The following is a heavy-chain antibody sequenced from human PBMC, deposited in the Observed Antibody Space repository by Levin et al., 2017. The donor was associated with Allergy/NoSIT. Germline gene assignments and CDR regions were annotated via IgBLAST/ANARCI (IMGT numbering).Heavy chain of an antibody. CDR2: ISYDGRNK. CDR1: GFTFNDFT. CDR3: ARGDFYCGSPSCYGSPSGNLFDY. V-gene: IGHV3-30*04. Sequence: GGSLRLSCAASGFTFNDFTMHWVRQLPGKGLEWVAAISYDGRNKYYADSVKGRFTMSRDMSRDSLYVQMNSLRAEDTAVYYCARGDFYCGSPSCYGSPSGNLFDYWGRGTLVTVSS. J-gene: IGHJ4*02. D-gene: IGHD2-2*01.